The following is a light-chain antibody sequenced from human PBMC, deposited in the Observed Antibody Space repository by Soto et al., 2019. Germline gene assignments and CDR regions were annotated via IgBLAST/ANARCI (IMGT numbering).Light chain of an antibody. Sequence: EIVLTQSPATLSLSPGERATLSCRASQSVSSYLVWYQQKPGQAPRLLIYDASNRATGIPARFSGSGSGTDFTLTISSLVTEDFAVYYCQQRSNWPLTFGGGTKVEIK. J-gene: IGKJ4*01. V-gene: IGKV3-11*01. CDR3: QQRSNWPLT. CDR1: QSVSSY. CDR2: DAS.